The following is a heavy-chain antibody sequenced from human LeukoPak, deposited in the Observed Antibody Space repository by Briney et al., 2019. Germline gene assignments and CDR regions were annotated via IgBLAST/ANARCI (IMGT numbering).Heavy chain of an antibody. J-gene: IGHJ4*02. V-gene: IGHV4-59*08. Sequence: SETLSLTCTVSGGSISSYYWSWIRQPPGKGLEWIGYIYYSGSTNYNPSLKSRVTISLDTSKNQFSLRLSSVTAADTAVYYCARRRCTSCPFDYWGQGTLVTVSS. D-gene: IGHD2-2*01. CDR2: IYYSGST. CDR3: ARRRCTSCPFDY. CDR1: GGSISSYY.